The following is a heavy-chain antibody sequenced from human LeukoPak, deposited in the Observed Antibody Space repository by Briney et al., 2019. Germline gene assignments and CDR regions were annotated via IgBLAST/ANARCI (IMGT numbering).Heavy chain of an antibody. Sequence: GGSLRLSCAASGFTFSSYSMNWVRQAPGKGLEWVSYISSDSTTIYYADSVKGRSTISRDNAKNSLYLQMNSLRDEDTAVYYCGRGRAYWGQGTLVSVSS. CDR2: ISSDSTTI. CDR1: GFTFSSYS. V-gene: IGHV3-48*02. J-gene: IGHJ4*02. CDR3: GRGRAY.